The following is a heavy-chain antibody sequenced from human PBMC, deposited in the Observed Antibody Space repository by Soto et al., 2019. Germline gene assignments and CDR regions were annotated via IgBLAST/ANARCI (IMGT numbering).Heavy chain of an antibody. CDR3: ARDNDYSSSWLFD. V-gene: IGHV1-2*02. CDR1: GYTFTGYY. J-gene: IGHJ4*02. CDR2: INPNSGGT. D-gene: IGHD6-13*01. Sequence: GASVKVSCKASGYTFTGYYIHWVRQAPGQGLEWMGWINPNSGGTNYAQNFQGRVTMTRDTSISTAYMELSSLRSDDTAVYYCARDNDYSSSWLFDWGQGTLVTVSS.